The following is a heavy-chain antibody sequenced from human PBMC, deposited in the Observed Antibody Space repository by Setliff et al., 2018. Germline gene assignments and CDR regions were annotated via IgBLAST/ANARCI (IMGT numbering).Heavy chain of an antibody. CDR3: VCGHRSQATSDF. CDR2: IVPIFVGA. V-gene: IGHV1-69*01. D-gene: IGHD2-21*01. Sequence: VKVSCKASGYTFTNYGISWVRQAPGQGLEWMGGIVPIFVGANYAQKFRDRVTMTADESTNTFYMELSSLTSEDTAVYFCVCGHRSQATSDFWGQGTLVTVSS. J-gene: IGHJ4*02. CDR1: GYTFTNYG.